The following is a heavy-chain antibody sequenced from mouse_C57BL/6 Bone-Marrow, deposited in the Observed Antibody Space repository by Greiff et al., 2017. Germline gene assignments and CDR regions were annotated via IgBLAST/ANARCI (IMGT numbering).Heavy chain of an antibody. Sequence: VKLMESDAELVKPGASVKISCKVSGYTFTDHTIHWMKQRPEQGLEWIGYIYPRDGSTKYNEKFKGKATLTADKSSSTAYMQLNSLTSEDAAVYFCARLPLLIYYYGGYAMDYWGQGTSVTVSS. V-gene: IGHV1-78*01. CDR1: GYTFTDHT. CDR2: IYPRDGST. D-gene: IGHD1-1*01. CDR3: ARLPLLIYYYGGYAMDY. J-gene: IGHJ4*01.